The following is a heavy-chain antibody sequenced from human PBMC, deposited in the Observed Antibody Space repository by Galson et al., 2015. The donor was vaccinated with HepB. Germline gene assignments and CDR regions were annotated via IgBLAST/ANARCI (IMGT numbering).Heavy chain of an antibody. J-gene: IGHJ4*02. CDR1: GFTFSKYG. V-gene: IGHV3-23*01. CDR3: TSQLWDSGY. CDR2: ISTNSAGT. D-gene: IGHD3-10*01. Sequence: SLRLSCAASGFTFSKYGMSWVRQAPGKGLEWVSSISTNSAGTHYADSVQGRFIISRDNSKSILDLQMNSLRVEDTAVYYCTSQLWDSGYWGQGTLVTVSS.